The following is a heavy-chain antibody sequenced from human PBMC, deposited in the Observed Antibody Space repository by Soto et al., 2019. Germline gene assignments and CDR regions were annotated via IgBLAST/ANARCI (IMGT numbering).Heavy chain of an antibody. CDR3: ARGGCSGGSCDRRVLSD. CDR2: INHSGST. CDR1: GGSFSDYY. J-gene: IGHJ4*02. D-gene: IGHD2-15*01. Sequence: QVQLQQWGAGLLKPSETLSLTCAVYGGSFSDYYWSWIRQPPGKGLEWIGEINHSGSTIYNPSLKSRVTMSLVTSKIQFSLNLTSVTAADTAVYYCARGGCSGGSCDRRVLSDWGQGTLVTGSS. V-gene: IGHV4-34*02.